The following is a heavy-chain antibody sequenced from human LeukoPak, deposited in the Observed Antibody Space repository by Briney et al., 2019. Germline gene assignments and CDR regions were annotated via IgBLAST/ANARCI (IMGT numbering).Heavy chain of an antibody. CDR1: GYTFTGYY. V-gene: IGHV1-2*02. D-gene: IGHD6-19*01. Sequence: ASVKVSCKASGYTFTGYYMHWVRQAPGQGLEWMGWINPNSGGTNYAQKFQGRVTMTRDTSISTAYMELSRLRSDDTAVYYCARIDSSGWQRSFDYWGQGTLVTVSS. CDR2: INPNSGGT. CDR3: ARIDSSGWQRSFDY. J-gene: IGHJ4*02.